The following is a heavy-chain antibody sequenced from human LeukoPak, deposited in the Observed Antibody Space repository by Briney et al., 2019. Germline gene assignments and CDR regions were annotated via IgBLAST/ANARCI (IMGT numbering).Heavy chain of an antibody. J-gene: IGHJ3*02. CDR3: ACLGEYGSGEEHAFDI. V-gene: IGHV3-48*02. Sequence: GGSLTLSCAASGFTFSSYSMNWVRQPPGKGLEWVSYISSSSSTIYYADSVKGRFTISRDNAKNSLYLQMNSLRDEDTAVYYCACLGEYGSGEEHAFDIWGQGTMVTVSS. CDR2: ISSSSSTI. D-gene: IGHD3-10*01. CDR1: GFTFSSYS.